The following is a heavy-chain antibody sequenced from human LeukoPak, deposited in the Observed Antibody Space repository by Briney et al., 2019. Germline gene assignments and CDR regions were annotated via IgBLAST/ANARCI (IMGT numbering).Heavy chain of an antibody. J-gene: IGHJ6*03. D-gene: IGHD6-13*01. CDR3: ARGYSSSWYPRRYYYYMDV. Sequence: EASVNVSCKSSGGTFSSYAISWVRQAPGQGLEWMGGIIPIFGTANYAQKFQGRVTITADESTSTAYMELSSLRSEDTAVYYCARGYSSSWYPRRYYYYMDVWGKGTTVTVSS. V-gene: IGHV1-69*01. CDR1: GGTFSSYA. CDR2: IIPIFGTA.